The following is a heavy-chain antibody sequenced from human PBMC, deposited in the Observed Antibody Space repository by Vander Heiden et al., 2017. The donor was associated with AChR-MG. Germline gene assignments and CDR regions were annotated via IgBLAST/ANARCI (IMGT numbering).Heavy chain of an antibody. J-gene: IGHJ4*02. CDR2: TSYDESIK. Sequence: QVQLVESGGGVVQPGRSLRLSCAASGFNFSSYGMHWVRQAPGKGLEWVAVTSYDESIKYYADSVKGRFTISRDKSKNTLYLQMNSLTAEDTAVYYCAKDRKTLRRPLFMDYWGQGTLVTVSS. V-gene: IGHV3-30*18. CDR1: GFNFSSYG. D-gene: IGHD2-21*01. CDR3: AKDRKTLRRPLFMDY.